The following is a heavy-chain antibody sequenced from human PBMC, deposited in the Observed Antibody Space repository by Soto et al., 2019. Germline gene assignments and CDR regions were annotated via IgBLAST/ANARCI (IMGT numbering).Heavy chain of an antibody. J-gene: IGHJ4*02. CDR3: ARAGQYYDASGYAN. D-gene: IGHD3-22*01. CDR2: ISAYNGQS. V-gene: IGHV1-18*01. CDR1: GYSFATSG. Sequence: QVKLVQSGAEVKKPGASIKVSCKASGYSFATSGMTWVRQAPGQGLEWVGWISAYNGQSNYDQNPQDRVTMTTDTSTTTAYLELRNLRSDDSAVYYCARAGQYYDASGYANWGQGTLVTVSS.